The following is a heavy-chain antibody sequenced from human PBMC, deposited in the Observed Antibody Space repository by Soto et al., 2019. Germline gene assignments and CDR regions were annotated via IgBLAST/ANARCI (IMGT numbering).Heavy chain of an antibody. J-gene: IGHJ4*02. CDR3: TSTGAEHPIRLGELSHPSYYFAY. V-gene: IGHV1-69*01. Sequence: QVQLVQSGAEVKKPGSSVKVSCKASGGTFSSYAISWVRQAPGQGLEWMGGIIPIFGTANYAQKFQGRVKMPDEESTSTGYMELSSLSSEDTAVYYCTSTGAEHPIRLGELSHPSYYFAYWGQGTLVTVFS. D-gene: IGHD3-16*02. CDR1: GGTFSSYA. CDR2: IIPIFGTA.